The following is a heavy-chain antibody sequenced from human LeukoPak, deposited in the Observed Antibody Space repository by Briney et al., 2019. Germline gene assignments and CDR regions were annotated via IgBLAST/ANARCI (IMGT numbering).Heavy chain of an antibody. Sequence: SETLSLTCAVSGGSISSGGYYWGWIRQPPGTGLEWIGSIYYTRSTYYNPSLKSRVTISVDTSKNQFSLKLTSVTAADTAVYYCARGVTMIVVVIHDWYFDLWGRGTLVTVSS. CDR3: ARGVTMIVVVIHDWYFDL. D-gene: IGHD3-22*01. V-gene: IGHV4-39*01. J-gene: IGHJ2*01. CDR1: GGSISSGGYY. CDR2: IYYTRST.